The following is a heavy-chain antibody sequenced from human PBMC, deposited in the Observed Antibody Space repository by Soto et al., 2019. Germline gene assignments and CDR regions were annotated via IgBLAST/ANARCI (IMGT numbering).Heavy chain of an antibody. CDR1: GFTFSNYG. CDR2: IWNDGSNK. D-gene: IGHD6-19*01. V-gene: IGHV3-30*02. CDR3: ARPCSSGWYGDLDY. Sequence: GGSLRLSCAASGFTFSNYGIHWVRQAPGKGLEWVAIIWNDGSNKNYADSVKGRFTISRDNSKNTLYLQMNSLRVEDTAVYYCARPCSSGWYGDLDYWGQGTLVTVSS. J-gene: IGHJ4*02.